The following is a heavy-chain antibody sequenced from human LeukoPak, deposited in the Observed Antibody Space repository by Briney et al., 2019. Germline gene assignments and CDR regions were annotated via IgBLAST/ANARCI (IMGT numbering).Heavy chain of an antibody. CDR2: IYPGDSDT. CDR3: ARIGYGSGSYPTAYYYYYYYMDV. V-gene: IGHV5-51*01. Sequence: NRGESLKISCKGSGYSFTSYWIGWVRQMPGKGLEWMGIIYPGDSDTRYSPSFQGQVTVSADKSISTAYLQWSSLKASDTAMYYCARIGYGSGSYPTAYYYYYYYMDVWGKGTTVTVSS. J-gene: IGHJ6*03. CDR1: GYSFTSYW. D-gene: IGHD3-10*01.